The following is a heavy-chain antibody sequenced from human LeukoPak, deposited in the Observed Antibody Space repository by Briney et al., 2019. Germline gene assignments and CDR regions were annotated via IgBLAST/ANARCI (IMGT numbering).Heavy chain of an antibody. CDR2: ISGSGGAT. V-gene: IGHV3-23*01. J-gene: IGHJ4*02. CDR1: GFTFSSYG. D-gene: IGHD6-13*01. Sequence: GGSLRLSCAASGFTFSSYGMSWVRQAPGKGLEWVSAISGSGGATFYADSVQGRFIISRDNSNNTLYLQMNGLRADDTAVYYCAKAGSSWTFDSWGQGTLVTVSS. CDR3: AKAGSSWTFDS.